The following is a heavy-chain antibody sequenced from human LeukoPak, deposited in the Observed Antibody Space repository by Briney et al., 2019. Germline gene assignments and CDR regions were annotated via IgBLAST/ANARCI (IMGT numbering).Heavy chain of an antibody. CDR3: ARWRYLDV. D-gene: IGHD3-9*01. CDR1: GGSISTFD. CDR2: IDYSGSA. V-gene: IGHV4-59*01. Sequence: SETLSLTCTVSGGSISTFDWSWVRQPPGKGLEYIGYIDYSGSANYNPSLKSRVTISVDTSRNQFSLKLSSVNAADTAIYYCARWRYLDVWGQGTTVTVSS. J-gene: IGHJ6*02.